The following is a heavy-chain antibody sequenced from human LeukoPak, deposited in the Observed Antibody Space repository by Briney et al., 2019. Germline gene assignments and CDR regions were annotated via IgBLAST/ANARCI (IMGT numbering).Heavy chain of an antibody. CDR1: GDSITRGGYS. D-gene: IGHD6-13*01. CDR2: IYHGGSA. V-gene: IGHV4-30-2*01. Sequence: SETLSLTCAVSGDSITRGGYSWSWIRQPPGKGLEWIGYIYHGGSAYYNPSLKGRLTISVDTSNNQFSLRLSSVTAADTAVYYCARHLSSSWLRGAMGYWGQGTLVTVSS. J-gene: IGHJ4*02. CDR3: ARHLSSSWLRGAMGY.